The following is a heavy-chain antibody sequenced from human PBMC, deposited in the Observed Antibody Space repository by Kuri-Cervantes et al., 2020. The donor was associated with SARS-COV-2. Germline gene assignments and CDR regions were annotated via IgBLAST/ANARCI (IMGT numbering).Heavy chain of an antibody. Sequence: GESLKISCAASGFTFSSYSMNWVRQAPGKGLEWVSSISSSSSYIYYADSLKGRFTISRDNAKNSLYLQMNSLRAEDTAVYYCARDKRSLDFWSGYYSTRTRYWYFDLWGRGTLVTVSS. D-gene: IGHD3-3*01. J-gene: IGHJ2*01. CDR2: ISSSSSYI. CDR1: GFTFSSYS. V-gene: IGHV3-21*04. CDR3: ARDKRSLDFWSGYYSTRTRYWYFDL.